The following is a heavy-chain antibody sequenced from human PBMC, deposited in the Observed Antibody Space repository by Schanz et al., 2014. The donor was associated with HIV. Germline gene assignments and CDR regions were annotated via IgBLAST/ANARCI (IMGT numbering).Heavy chain of an antibody. D-gene: IGHD2-21*02. Sequence: EVQLVASGGGLVQPGGSLRLSCAASGFTFSDYWMTWVRQAPGKGLEWVANIKQDGSKKFYVDSVKGRFTISRDNANYSLQLHMGSLRGEDAAVYYCARRRFCSGGDCYDPSYYGLDVWGQGTTVTVSS. J-gene: IGHJ6*02. CDR3: ARRRFCSGGDCYDPSYYGLDV. CDR2: IKQDGSKK. CDR1: GFTFSDYW. V-gene: IGHV3-7*01.